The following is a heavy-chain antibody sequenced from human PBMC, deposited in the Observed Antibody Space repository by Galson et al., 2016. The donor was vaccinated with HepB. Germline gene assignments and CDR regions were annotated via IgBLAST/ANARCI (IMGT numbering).Heavy chain of an antibody. Sequence: SETLSLTCSVSGGSISNYYWSWIRQPPGKGLEWIGYIYYIGSTNYNPSLKSRVTISTDTSRNQFSLKLSSVTAADTAVYYCASGTTLDNWFDPWGQGTLVTVSS. V-gene: IGHV4-59*01. CDR2: IYYIGST. D-gene: IGHD1-7*01. CDR1: GGSISNYY. CDR3: ASGTTLDNWFDP. J-gene: IGHJ5*02.